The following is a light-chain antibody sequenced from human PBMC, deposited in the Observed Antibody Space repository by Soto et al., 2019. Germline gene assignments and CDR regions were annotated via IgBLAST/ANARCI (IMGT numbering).Light chain of an antibody. Sequence: DIQMTQSPSSVSASVGDRVTITCRASQGINSWLAWYQQKPGKAPKLLIYAVSSWHSGVPARFSGSGSGTDFTLTISSLQPEDVATYYCQQDNSFPRTFGGGTTVEIK. J-gene: IGKJ4*01. V-gene: IGKV1-12*01. CDR1: QGINSW. CDR2: AVS. CDR3: QQDNSFPRT.